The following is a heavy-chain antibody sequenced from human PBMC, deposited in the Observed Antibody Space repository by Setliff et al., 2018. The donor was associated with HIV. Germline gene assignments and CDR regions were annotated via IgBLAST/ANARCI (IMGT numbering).Heavy chain of an antibody. Sequence: GSLRLSCAASGFTFSDYYMSWIRQAPGKGLEWVSYISSSDNTKYYADSVKGRFTISRDNAKNSLYLQMNSLRAEDTAVYYCARDDSNGNTDAFDIWGQGTTVTVSS. J-gene: IGHJ3*02. CDR2: ISSSDNTK. CDR1: GFTFSDYY. D-gene: IGHD5-18*01. V-gene: IGHV3-11*01. CDR3: ARDDSNGNTDAFDI.